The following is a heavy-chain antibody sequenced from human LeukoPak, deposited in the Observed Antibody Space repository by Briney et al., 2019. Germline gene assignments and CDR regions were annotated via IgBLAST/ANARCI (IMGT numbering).Heavy chain of an antibody. V-gene: IGHV4-30-2*01. J-gene: IGHJ5*02. CDR1: GGSISSGGYY. CDR3: AREDAATTSFDP. D-gene: IGHD5-12*01. CDR2: IYHSGST. Sequence: PSQTLSLTCTVSGGSISSGGYYWSWIRQPPGKGLEWIGYIYHSGSTYYNPSLKSRVTISVDRSKNQFSLKLSSVTAADTAVYYCAREDAATTSFDPWGQGTLVTVSS.